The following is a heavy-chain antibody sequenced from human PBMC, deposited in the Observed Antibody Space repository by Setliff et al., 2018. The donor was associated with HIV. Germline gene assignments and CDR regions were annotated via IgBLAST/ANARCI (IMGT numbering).Heavy chain of an antibody. Sequence: ASVKVSCKASGYNFTIFGITWVRQAPGQGLEWMGWISAYNGNTNYAQKLQGRITLTIDTVTTTAYMDLRSLTSDDTAMYYCARAPPTNFWSGYYTGPQGWFDSWGQGSLVTVSS. V-gene: IGHV1-18*01. CDR1: GYNFTIFG. J-gene: IGHJ5*01. CDR2: ISAYNGNT. CDR3: ARAPPTNFWSGYYTGPQGWFDS. D-gene: IGHD3-3*01.